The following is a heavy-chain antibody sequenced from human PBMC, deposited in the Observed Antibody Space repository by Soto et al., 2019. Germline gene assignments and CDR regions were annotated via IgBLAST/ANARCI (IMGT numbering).Heavy chain of an antibody. J-gene: IGHJ4*02. CDR3: ARDIVVEPATFDY. CDR2: ISSYTGNT. D-gene: IGHD2-2*01. Sequence: ASVKVSCKASGGTFSSYAISWVRQAPGQGLEWMGWISSYTGNTKYAQKFQGRVTMTTDTSTSTAYMELRSLRSDDTAVYYCARDIVVEPATFDYWGQGTLVTVSS. V-gene: IGHV1-18*01. CDR1: GGTFSSYA.